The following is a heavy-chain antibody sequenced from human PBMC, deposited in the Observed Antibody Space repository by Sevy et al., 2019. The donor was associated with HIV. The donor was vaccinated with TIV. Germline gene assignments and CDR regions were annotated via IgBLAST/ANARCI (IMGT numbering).Heavy chain of an antibody. V-gene: IGHV3-48*03. D-gene: IGHD2-2*01. CDR3: ARDPEIVEVEAAGGFDF. Sequence: GGSLRLSCVGSGFTFRSYEMNWVRQAPGKGLEWLSYISNSGSTISYADSVKGRFTSSRDNAKNSLYLQMYSLRGEDTGVYYCARDPEIVEVEAAGGFDFWGQGTMVTVSS. CDR2: ISNSGSTI. J-gene: IGHJ3*01. CDR1: GFTFRSYE.